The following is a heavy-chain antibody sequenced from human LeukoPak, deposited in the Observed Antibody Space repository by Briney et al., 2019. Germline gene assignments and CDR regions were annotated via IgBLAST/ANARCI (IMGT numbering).Heavy chain of an antibody. CDR2: ISAYNGNT. CDR3: ARDLEYYDSSGYYHTFDY. V-gene: IGHV1-18*01. Sequence: ASVKVSCKASDYTFTSYGISWVRQAPGQGLEWMGWISAYNGNTNYAQDLQGRVTMTTDTSTSTAYMELRSLRSDDTAVYYCARDLEYYDSSGYYHTFDYWGQGTLVTVSS. J-gene: IGHJ4*02. D-gene: IGHD3-22*01. CDR1: DYTFTSYG.